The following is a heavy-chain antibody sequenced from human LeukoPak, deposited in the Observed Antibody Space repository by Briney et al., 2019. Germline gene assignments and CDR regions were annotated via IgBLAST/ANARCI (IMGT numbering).Heavy chain of an antibody. D-gene: IGHD3-22*01. CDR3: AKEEVISGNHGVYFDY. J-gene: IGHJ4*02. CDR2: IRYDGNSN. CDR1: GFTFRSYG. Sequence: PGGSLRLSSAASGFTFRSYGMHWVRQAPGKGLEWVAFIRYDGNSNYYADSVKGRFTISRDNSRSTLYLQMNSLRAEDTAVYYCAKEEVISGNHGVYFDYWGQGTLVTVSS. V-gene: IGHV3-30*02.